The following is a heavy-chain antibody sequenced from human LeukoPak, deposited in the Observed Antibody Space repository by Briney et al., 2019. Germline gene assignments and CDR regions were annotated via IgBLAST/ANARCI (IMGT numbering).Heavy chain of an antibody. CDR3: AKFILEYYDFWSGYTYYYYYGMDV. J-gene: IGHJ6*02. D-gene: IGHD3-3*01. CDR2: ISGSGGST. V-gene: IGHV3-23*01. CDR1: GFTFSSYA. Sequence: GGSLRLSCAASGFTFSSYAMSWVRQAPGKELEWVSAISGSGGSTYYADSVKGRFTISRDNSKNTLYLQMNSLRAEDTAVYYCAKFILEYYDFWSGYTYYYYYGMDVWGQGTTVTVSS.